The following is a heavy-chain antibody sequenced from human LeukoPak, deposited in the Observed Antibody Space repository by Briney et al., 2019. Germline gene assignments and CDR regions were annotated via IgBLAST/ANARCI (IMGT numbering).Heavy chain of an antibody. J-gene: IGHJ4*02. V-gene: IGHV4-34*01. CDR2: INHSGST. Sequence: SETLSLTCAVYGGSFSGYYWSWIRQPPGKGLEWIGEINHSGSTNYNPSLKSRVTISVDTSKNQFSLKLNSVTAADTAVYYCARGRDYGDYSPFDYWGQGTLVTVSS. CDR1: GGSFSGYY. D-gene: IGHD4-17*01. CDR3: ARGRDYGDYSPFDY.